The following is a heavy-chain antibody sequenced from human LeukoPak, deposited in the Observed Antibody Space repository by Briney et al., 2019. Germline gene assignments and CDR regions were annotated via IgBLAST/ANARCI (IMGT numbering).Heavy chain of an antibody. V-gene: IGHV3-53*05. CDR2: IYSGGST. D-gene: IGHD2-15*01. CDR1: GFTVSSNY. CDR3: AKGLSFYSPGYYYGMDV. J-gene: IGHJ6*02. Sequence: GGSLRLSCAASGFTVSSNYMSWVRQAPGKGLEWVSVIYSGGSTYYADSVKGRFTISRDNSKNTLYLQMNSLRAEDTAVYYCAKGLSFYSPGYYYGMDVWGQGTTVTVSS.